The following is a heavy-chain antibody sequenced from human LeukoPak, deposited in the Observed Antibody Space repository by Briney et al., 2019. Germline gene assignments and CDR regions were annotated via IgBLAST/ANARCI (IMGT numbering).Heavy chain of an antibody. V-gene: IGHV1-3*01. CDR3: ARDRESSLGFDP. D-gene: IGHD2-2*01. CDR1: GYTFTSYA. Sequence: GASVKVSCKASGYTFTSYAMHWVRQAPGQRLEWMGWINAGNGNTKYSQKFQGRVTMTTDTSTSTAYMELRSLRSDDTAVYYCARDRESSLGFDPWGQGTLVTVSS. J-gene: IGHJ5*02. CDR2: INAGNGNT.